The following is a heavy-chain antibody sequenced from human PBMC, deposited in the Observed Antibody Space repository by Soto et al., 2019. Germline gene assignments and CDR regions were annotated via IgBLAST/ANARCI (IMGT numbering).Heavy chain of an antibody. CDR2: ISWNDDK. Sequence: SGPTLVKPTQTLTLTCTFSGFSLSTTGVNVGWIRQPPGKALECLALISWNDDKHYSPSLKSRLTITKDTSKNQVVLTMTNMGPVDTATYYCAHSLTSSLTLAYWGQGTLVTVSS. CDR3: AHSLTSSLTLAY. J-gene: IGHJ4*02. D-gene: IGHD6-6*01. V-gene: IGHV2-5*01. CDR1: GFSLSTTGVN.